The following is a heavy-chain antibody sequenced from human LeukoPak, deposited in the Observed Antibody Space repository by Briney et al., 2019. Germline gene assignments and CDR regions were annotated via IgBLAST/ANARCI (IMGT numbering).Heavy chain of an antibody. CDR2: ISSSSSYT. Sequence: GGSLRLSCAASGFTFSDYYMSWIRQAPGKGLEWVSYISSSSSYTNYADSVKGRFTISRDNAKNSLYLQMNSLRAEDTAVYYCARLTRLGGGSCPTPDYWGQGTLVTVSS. CDR3: ARLTRLGGGSCPTPDY. D-gene: IGHD2-15*01. CDR1: GFTFSDYY. J-gene: IGHJ4*02. V-gene: IGHV3-11*06.